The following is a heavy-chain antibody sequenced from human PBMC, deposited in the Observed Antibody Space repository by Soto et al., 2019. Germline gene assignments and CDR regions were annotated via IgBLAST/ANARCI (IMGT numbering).Heavy chain of an antibody. CDR3: AREEYSSSSPTVDY. D-gene: IGHD6-6*01. Sequence: QVQLVQSGAEVKKPGASVKVSCKASGYTFTGYYMHWVRQAPGQGLEWMGWINPNSGGTNYAQKFQGWVTMTRDTSISTDYMELSRLRSDDTAVYYCAREEYSSSSPTVDYWGQGTLVTVSS. V-gene: IGHV1-2*04. CDR2: INPNSGGT. CDR1: GYTFTGYY. J-gene: IGHJ4*02.